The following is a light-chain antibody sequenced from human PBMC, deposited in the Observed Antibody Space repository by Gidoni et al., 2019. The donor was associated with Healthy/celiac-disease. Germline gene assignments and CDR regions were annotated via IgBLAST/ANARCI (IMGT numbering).Light chain of an antibody. CDR2: APS. Sequence: DIQMIQSPSSLSASVGDRVTITCRASQSIISYLNWYQQKPGKAPKLLIYAPSSLQSGVPARFSGSGSGTDFTLTISSLQPEDFATYYCQQRYSTPLTFGEGTKVEIK. J-gene: IGKJ4*01. CDR3: QQRYSTPLT. CDR1: QSIISY. V-gene: IGKV1-39*01.